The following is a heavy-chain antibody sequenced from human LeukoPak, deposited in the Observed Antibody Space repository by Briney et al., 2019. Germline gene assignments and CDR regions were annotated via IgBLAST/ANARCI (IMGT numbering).Heavy chain of an antibody. J-gene: IGHJ4*02. V-gene: IGHV1-18*01. CDR1: GYTFTSYG. D-gene: IGHD5-12*01. Sequence: ASVKVSCKASGYTFTSYGISWVRQAPGQGLEWMGWISAYNGNTNYAQKLQGRVTMTRNTSISTAYMELSSLRSEDTAVYYCARVLSGYDTPYMVEYWGQGTLVTVSS. CDR3: ARVLSGYDTPYMVEY. CDR2: ISAYNGNT.